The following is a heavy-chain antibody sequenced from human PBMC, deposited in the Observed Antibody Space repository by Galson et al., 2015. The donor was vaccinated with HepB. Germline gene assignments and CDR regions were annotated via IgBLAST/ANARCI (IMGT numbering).Heavy chain of an antibody. D-gene: IGHD6-19*01. Sequence: SETLSLTCSVSGVSIRDTYYDWGWVRQAPGKGLEWIGTIFCSGTTYYCGETTSYNPSLKNRVTISLDTSKNQFSLKMLSVTATDTAIYFCARHPIDQWLVKGYVDSWGQAALVTVAS. J-gene: IGHJ4*02. CDR3: ARHPIDQWLVKGYVDS. CDR2: IFCSGTT. V-gene: IGHV4-39*01. CDR1: GVSIRDTYYD.